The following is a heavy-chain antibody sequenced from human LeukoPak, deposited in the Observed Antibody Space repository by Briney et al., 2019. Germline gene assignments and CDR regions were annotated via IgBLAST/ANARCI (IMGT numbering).Heavy chain of an antibody. Sequence: GSSVKVSCKTSGDTFSSYAISWVRQAPGQGLEWMGRIIPFLNISNYAQKFEDKVTIKADRSTSTVYMELTSLTFEDTAIYFCAADDYSAGSYFLYFFDYWGQGTLITVSS. CDR3: AADDYSAGSYFLYFFDY. D-gene: IGHD3-10*01. CDR1: GDTFSSYA. V-gene: IGHV1-69*04. J-gene: IGHJ4*02. CDR2: IIPFLNIS.